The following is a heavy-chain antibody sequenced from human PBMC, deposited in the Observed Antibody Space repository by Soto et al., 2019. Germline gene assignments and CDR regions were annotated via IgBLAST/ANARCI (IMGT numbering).Heavy chain of an antibody. Sequence: QVQLVESWGGVVQPGRSLRLSCAASGFNFSSYAMHWVRQAPGKGLAWVAVISYYGSNKYYADSVKGRFTICRDNSKNTLYLQMNSLRAEDTAVYYCARTDLWSGYSGCFVYWGQGTLVTVCS. V-gene: IGHV3-30-3*01. J-gene: IGHJ4*02. CDR1: GFNFSSYA. CDR2: ISYYGSNK. CDR3: ARTDLWSGYSGCFVY. D-gene: IGHD3-3*01.